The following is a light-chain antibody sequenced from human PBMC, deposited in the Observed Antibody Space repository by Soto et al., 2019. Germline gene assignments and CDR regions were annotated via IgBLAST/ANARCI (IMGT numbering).Light chain of an antibody. V-gene: IGLV2-14*01. CDR2: EVS. J-gene: IGLJ3*02. CDR1: SSDVGGYNY. CDR3: SSYTSSSTLEV. Sequence: QSALTQPASVSGSPGQSLTISCTGTSSDVGGYNYVSWYQQHPGKAPKLMIYEVSNRPSGVSNRFSGSKSGNTASLTISGLQAEDEADYYCSSYTSSSTLEVFGGGTQLTVL.